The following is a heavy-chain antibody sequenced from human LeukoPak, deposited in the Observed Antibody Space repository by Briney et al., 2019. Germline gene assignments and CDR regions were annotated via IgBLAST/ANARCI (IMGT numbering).Heavy chain of an antibody. D-gene: IGHD5-18*01. CDR2: ISGSGGST. V-gene: IGHV3-23*01. J-gene: IGHJ5*02. CDR1: GFTFSSYA. CDR3: ARDRTTSMVPNWFAP. Sequence: GGSLRLSCAASGFTFSSYAMSWVRQAPGKGLEWVSAISGSGGSTYYADSVKGRFTISRDNAKNSLYLQMNSLRAEDTAVYYCARDRTTSMVPNWFAPWGQGTLVTVSS.